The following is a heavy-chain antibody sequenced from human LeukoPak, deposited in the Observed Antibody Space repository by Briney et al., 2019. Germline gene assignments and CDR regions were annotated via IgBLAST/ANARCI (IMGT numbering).Heavy chain of an antibody. V-gene: IGHV3-48*03. Sequence: PGGSLRLSCAASGFTFSSYEMNWVRQAPGKGLEWVSYISSSGSTIYYADSVKGRFTISRDNAKNSLYLQMNSLRAEDTAVYYCASYGSGSYYNIHWGQGTLVTVSS. CDR1: GFTFSSYE. J-gene: IGHJ4*02. CDR2: ISSSGSTI. D-gene: IGHD3-10*01. CDR3: ASYGSGSYYNIH.